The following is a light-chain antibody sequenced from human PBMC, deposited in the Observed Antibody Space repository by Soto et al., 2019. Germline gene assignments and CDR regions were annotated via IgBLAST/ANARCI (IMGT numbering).Light chain of an antibody. CDR2: EVS. J-gene: IGLJ2*01. V-gene: IGLV2-14*01. Sequence: QSALTQPASVSGSPGQSITISCTGTSSDVGGYNYVSWYQQHPGKAPKLMIYEVSNRPSGVSNRFSGSKSGNTASLTISGVQDEDEADYYYSSYTSSSTLVVFGGGTQLTVL. CDR1: SSDVGGYNY. CDR3: SSYTSSSTLVV.